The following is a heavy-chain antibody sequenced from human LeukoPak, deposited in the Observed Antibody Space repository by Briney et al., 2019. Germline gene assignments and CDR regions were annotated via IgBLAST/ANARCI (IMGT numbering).Heavy chain of an antibody. CDR2: IKQDGSEK. Sequence: PGGSLRLSCAASGLTFSSYWMSWGRQAPGEGLGWVANIKQDGSEKYYVDSVKGRFTISRDNAKNSMYLQINSLRAEDTAVYYCASHTIFAVALVSAPFDYWGQATLVTVSS. CDR3: ASHTIFAVALVSAPFDY. D-gene: IGHD3-3*01. CDR1: GLTFSSYW. V-gene: IGHV3-7*01. J-gene: IGHJ4*02.